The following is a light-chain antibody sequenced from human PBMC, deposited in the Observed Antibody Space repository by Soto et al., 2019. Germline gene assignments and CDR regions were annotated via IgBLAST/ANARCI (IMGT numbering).Light chain of an antibody. CDR2: LND. V-gene: IGLV1-44*01. J-gene: IGLJ1*01. CDR3: AAWDDRLNAL. Sequence: QSVLTQPPSLSATPGQRVNISCSGSFSNIGDNAVNWYQQLPGAAPKLLIYLNDQRPSGVPDRFSGSKSGTSAFLAISGLQHEDEADYSCAAWDDRLNALFGTGTKVTV. CDR1: FSNIGDNA.